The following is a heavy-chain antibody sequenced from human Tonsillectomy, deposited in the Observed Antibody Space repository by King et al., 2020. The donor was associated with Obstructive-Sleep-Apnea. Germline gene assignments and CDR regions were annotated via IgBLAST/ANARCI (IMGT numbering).Heavy chain of an antibody. Sequence: LQLQESGPGLVKPSETLSLTCTVSGGSISSYYWSWIRQPPGKGLEWIGYIYYSGSTNYNPSLKSRVTISVDTSKNQFSLKLSSVTAADTAVYYCASSLLWFGEFPKYFQHWGQGTLVTGSS. CDR2: IYYSGST. CDR1: GGSISSYY. V-gene: IGHV4-59*08. J-gene: IGHJ1*01. D-gene: IGHD3-10*01. CDR3: ASSLLWFGEFPKYFQH.